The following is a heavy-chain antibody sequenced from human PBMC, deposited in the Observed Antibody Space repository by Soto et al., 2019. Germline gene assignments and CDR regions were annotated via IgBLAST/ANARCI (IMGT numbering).Heavy chain of an antibody. V-gene: IGHV3-53*01. CDR2: IYSGGST. Sequence: HPGGSLRLSCAASGFTVSSNYMSWVRQAPGKGLEWVSVIYSGGSTYYADSVKGRFTISRDNSKNTLYLQMNSLRAEDTAVYYCARDKGIAVAGTPPYYYSGMDVWAQGTTVPVS. CDR3: ARDKGIAVAGTPPYYYSGMDV. J-gene: IGHJ6*02. CDR1: GFTVSSNY. D-gene: IGHD6-19*01.